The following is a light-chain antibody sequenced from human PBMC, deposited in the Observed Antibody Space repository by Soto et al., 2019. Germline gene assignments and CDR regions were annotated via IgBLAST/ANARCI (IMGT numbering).Light chain of an antibody. CDR3: CSYAGSYTLVV. Sequence: QSVLTQPRSVSGSPGQSVTISCTGTSSDVGGYNYVSWYQQHPGKAPKLMIYDVSKRPSGAPDRFSGSKSGNTASLTISGLQAEDEADYYCCSYAGSYTLVVFGGGTKVTVL. CDR2: DVS. V-gene: IGLV2-11*01. CDR1: SSDVGGYNY. J-gene: IGLJ2*01.